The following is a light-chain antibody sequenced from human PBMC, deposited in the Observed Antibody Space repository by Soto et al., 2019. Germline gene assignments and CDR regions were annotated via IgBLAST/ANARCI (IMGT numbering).Light chain of an antibody. CDR1: SSDVGRHNF. J-gene: IGLJ1*01. CDR3: CSFAGGLFV. Sequence: HGGAGRITKNRTSSDVGRHNFVSWYQQRPGTAPKLMMNDVTERPSGVPDRFSGSKSGNTASLTISGLQAEDEADYYRCSFAGGLFVFGTGTKVTV. CDR2: DVT. V-gene: IGLV2-11*01.